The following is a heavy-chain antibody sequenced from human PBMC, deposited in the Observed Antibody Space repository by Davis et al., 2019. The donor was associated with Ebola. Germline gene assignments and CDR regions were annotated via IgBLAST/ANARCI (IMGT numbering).Heavy chain of an antibody. J-gene: IGHJ4*02. D-gene: IGHD5-12*01. CDR1: GGTFSSYA. CDR3: ARAAAYSGYVGS. Sequence: AASVKVSCKASGGTFSSYAISWVRQAPGQGLEWMGWISAYTGDTNYAQKFQGRVTMTTDTSTSTAYMELRSLRSDDTAVYYCARAAAYSGYVGSWGQGTLVTVSS. CDR2: ISAYTGDT. V-gene: IGHV1-18*01.